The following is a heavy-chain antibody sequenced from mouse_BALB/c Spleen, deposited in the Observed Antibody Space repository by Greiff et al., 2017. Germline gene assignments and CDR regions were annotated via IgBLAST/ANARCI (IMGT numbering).Heavy chain of an antibody. CDR1: GFDFSRYW. Sequence: EVHLVESGGGLVQPGGSLKLSCAASGFDFSRYWMSWVRQAPGKGLEWIGEINPDSSTINYTPSLKDKFIISRDNAKNTLYLQMSKVRSADTALYYCARLYYGDSWCADWGQGTLGTVAA. CDR2: INPDSSTI. V-gene: IGHV4-1*02. J-gene: IGHJ3*01. CDR3: ARLYYGDSWCAD. D-gene: IGHD2-13*01.